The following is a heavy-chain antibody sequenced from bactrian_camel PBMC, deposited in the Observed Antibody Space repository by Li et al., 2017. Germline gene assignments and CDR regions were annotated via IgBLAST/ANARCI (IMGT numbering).Heavy chain of an antibody. CDR3: AAGKEYLCFTRNMALEPFDY. Sequence: HVQLVESGGGSVQPGGSLRLSCATPGYPYSTGCMGWFRQAPGKEREGVARIYRGTGATYYGDSVKGRFTISLDNAKNTLYLQMDSLETEDTAMYYCAAGKEYLCFTRNMALEPFDYWGQGTQVTVS. D-gene: IGHD7*01. J-gene: IGHJ6*01. CDR1: GYPYSTGC. CDR2: IYRGTGAT. V-gene: IGHV3S6*01.